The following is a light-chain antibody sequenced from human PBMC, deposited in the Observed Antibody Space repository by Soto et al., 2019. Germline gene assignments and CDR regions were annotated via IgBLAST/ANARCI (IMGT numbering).Light chain of an antibody. CDR3: LQHNRYPHT. J-gene: IGKJ2*01. CDR1: QGIGND. V-gene: IGKV1-17*01. CDR2: IAS. Sequence: DIQMTQSPSSLSASVGDRVTITCRASQGIGNDLGWYQQKPGKAPKRLIYIASSLQSGVPSRFSGSGSGTEFTLTISSLQPEDFATYYCLQHNRYPHTFGQGTKLEIK.